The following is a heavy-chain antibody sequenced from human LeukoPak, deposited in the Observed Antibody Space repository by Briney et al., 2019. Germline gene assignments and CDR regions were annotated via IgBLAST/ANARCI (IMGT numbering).Heavy chain of an antibody. J-gene: IGHJ3*02. CDR3: ARDKDYRRLNDAFDI. D-gene: IGHD4-11*01. CDR2: INPNSGGT. CDR1: GYTFTSHD. V-gene: IGHV1-2*02. Sequence: ASVKVSCKASGYTFTSHDVNWVRQAPGQGLEWMGWINPNSGGTNYAQKFQGRVTMTRDTSISTAYMELSRLRSDDTAVYYCARDKDYRRLNDAFDIWGQGTMVTVSS.